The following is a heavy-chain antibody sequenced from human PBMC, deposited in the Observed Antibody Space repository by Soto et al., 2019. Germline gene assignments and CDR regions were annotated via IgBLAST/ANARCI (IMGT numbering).Heavy chain of an antibody. Sequence: QVQLVQSGAEVKKPGSSVKVSCKASGGTFSSYAISWVRQAPGQGLEWMGGIIPILGTANYAQKFQGSVTTTADESTSKAYMELSSLRSEDTAVYYCARDIVVVPAASHNYYYYGMDVWGQGTTVTVSS. J-gene: IGHJ6*02. CDR2: IIPILGTA. V-gene: IGHV1-69*01. D-gene: IGHD2-2*01. CDR3: ARDIVVVPAASHNYYYYGMDV. CDR1: GGTFSSYA.